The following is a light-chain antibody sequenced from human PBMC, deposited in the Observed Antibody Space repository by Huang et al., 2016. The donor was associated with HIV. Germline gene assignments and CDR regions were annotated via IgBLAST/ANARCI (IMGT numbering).Light chain of an antibody. Sequence: DIQMTQSPSSLSASLGDRVTITCRASQGISNSLAWYQQKPGKDPKLLLYAASRLENGVPPRFSGSGSGTDYTLTISSLQPEDFATYYCQHYYSSPPTFGQGTKVEI. CDR1: QGISNS. CDR3: QHYYSSPPT. J-gene: IGKJ1*01. CDR2: AAS. V-gene: IGKV1-NL1*01.